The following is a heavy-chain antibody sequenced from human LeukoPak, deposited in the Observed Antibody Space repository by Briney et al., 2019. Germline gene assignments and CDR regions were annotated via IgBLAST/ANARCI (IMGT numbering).Heavy chain of an antibody. V-gene: IGHV4-39*07. D-gene: IGHD5-18*01. CDR2: MSYSGNT. J-gene: IGHJ3*02. Sequence: SETLSLTCTVSGDSISSSSYYWGWIRQPPGKGLEWIGSMSYSGNTYYNPSLKSRVTISLDTSENHFSLKLSSVTAADTAVYYCARSGYSYGADAFDIWGQGTMVTVSS. CDR1: GDSISSSSYY. CDR3: ARSGYSYGADAFDI.